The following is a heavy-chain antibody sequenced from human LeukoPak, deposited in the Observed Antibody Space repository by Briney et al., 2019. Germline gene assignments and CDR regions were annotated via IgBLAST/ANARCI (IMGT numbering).Heavy chain of an antibody. CDR1: GGSISSGGYS. Sequence: SETLSLTCAVSGGSISSGGYSWSWIRQPPGKGLEWIGYIYHSGSTYYNPSLKSRVTISVDRSKNQFSLKLSSVTAADTAVYYCARRTRGEGMDVWGQGTTVTVSS. J-gene: IGHJ6*02. V-gene: IGHV4-30-2*01. D-gene: IGHD7-27*01. CDR3: ARRTRGEGMDV. CDR2: IYHSGST.